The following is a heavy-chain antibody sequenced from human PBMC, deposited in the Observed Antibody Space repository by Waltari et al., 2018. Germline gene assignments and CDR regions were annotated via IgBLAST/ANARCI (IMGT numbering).Heavy chain of an antibody. CDR1: GFTFSSYA. CDR3: AKGGDNYYYGMDV. J-gene: IGHJ6*02. V-gene: IGHV3-23*01. CDR2: ISGSGGST. D-gene: IGHD5-12*01. Sequence: EVQLLESGGGLVQPGGSLRLHCAPSGFTFSSYAHSWVRQAPGKGLEWVSAISGSGGSTYYADSVKGRFTISRDNSKNTLYRQMNSLRAEDTAVYYCAKGGDNYYYGMDVWGQGTTVTVSS.